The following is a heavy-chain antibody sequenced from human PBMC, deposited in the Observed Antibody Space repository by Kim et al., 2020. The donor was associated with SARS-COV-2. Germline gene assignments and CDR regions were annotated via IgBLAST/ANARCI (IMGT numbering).Heavy chain of an antibody. CDR3: ARGLWVRLEWLLTRAWFDP. CDR2: INHSGST. J-gene: IGHJ5*02. Sequence: SETLSLTCAVYGGSFSGYYWSWIRQPPGKGLEWIGEINHSGSTNYNPSLKSRVTISVDTSKNQFSLKLSSVTAADTAVYYCARGLWVRLEWLLTRAWFDPWGQGTLVTVSS. CDR1: GGSFSGYY. V-gene: IGHV4-34*01. D-gene: IGHD3-3*01.